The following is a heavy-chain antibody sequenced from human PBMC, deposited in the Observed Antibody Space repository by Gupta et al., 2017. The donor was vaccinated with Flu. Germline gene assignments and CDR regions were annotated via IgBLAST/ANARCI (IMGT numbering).Heavy chain of an antibody. J-gene: IGHJ5*02. V-gene: IGHV4-34*01. D-gene: IGHD3-10*01. Sequence: QPPGKGLEWIGEINHSGSTNYNPSLKSRVTISVDTSKNQFSLKLSSVTAADTAVYYCAKRPMASGPYNWFDPWGQGTLVTVSS. CDR2: INHSGST. CDR3: AKRPMASGPYNWFDP.